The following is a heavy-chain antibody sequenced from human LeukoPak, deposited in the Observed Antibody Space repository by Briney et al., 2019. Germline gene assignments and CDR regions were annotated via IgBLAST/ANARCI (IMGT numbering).Heavy chain of an antibody. J-gene: IGHJ4*02. Sequence: PGRSLRLSCAASGFTFDDYAMHWVRQAPGKGLEWVSGISWNSGSIGYADSVKGRFTISRDNAKNSLYLQMNSLRAEDTALYYCAKGTLMGIGYSSSWYGALDYWGQGTLVTVSS. D-gene: IGHD6-13*01. CDR3: AKGTLMGIGYSSSWYGALDY. CDR2: ISWNSGSI. V-gene: IGHV3-9*01. CDR1: GFTFDDYA.